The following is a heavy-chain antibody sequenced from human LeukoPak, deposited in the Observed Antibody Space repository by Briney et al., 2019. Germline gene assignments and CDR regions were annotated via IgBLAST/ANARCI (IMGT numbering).Heavy chain of an antibody. CDR3: ARDLNFGTFTAINYYYMDV. V-gene: IGHV1-2*02. Sequence: ASVKVSCKASGYTFTGYYVHWVRQAPGQGLEWMGWINPNSGGTNYAQKFQGRVTMTRDMSTSTVYMELSSLRSEDTAVYYCARDLNFGTFTAINYYYMDVWGKGTTVTVSS. CDR2: INPNSGGT. J-gene: IGHJ6*03. D-gene: IGHD5-18*01. CDR1: GYTFTGYY.